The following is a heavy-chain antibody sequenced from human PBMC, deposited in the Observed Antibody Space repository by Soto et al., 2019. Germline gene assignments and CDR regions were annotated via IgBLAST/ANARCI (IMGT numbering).Heavy chain of an antibody. J-gene: IGHJ4*02. V-gene: IGHV3-23*01. Sequence: GSLRLSCAASGFTIGTYVMGWVRQAPGKGLQWVSDISGNGDNTYHADSVKGRFTISRDNSKNTVYLHMNSLRAEDTAVYYCAKDTAYDSRGYYGSLNSYFDKWGRGTMVTVYS. CDR3: AKDTAYDSRGYYGSLNSYFDK. CDR2: ISGNGDNT. D-gene: IGHD3-22*01. CDR1: GFTIGTYV.